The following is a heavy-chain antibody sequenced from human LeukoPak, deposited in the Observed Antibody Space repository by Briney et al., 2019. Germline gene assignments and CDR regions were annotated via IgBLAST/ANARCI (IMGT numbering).Heavy chain of an antibody. Sequence: GSPRLSCAASGFTFSSYAMTWVRLAPGKGLEWIGEIYHSGSTNYNPSLKSRVTISVDKSKNQFSLNLSSMTAADTAVYYCARVTVAAGIWSFAYWGQGTLVTVSS. CDR1: GFTFSSYAM. CDR2: IYHSGST. CDR3: ARVTVAAGIWSFAY. D-gene: IGHD6-13*01. V-gene: IGHV4-4*02. J-gene: IGHJ4*02.